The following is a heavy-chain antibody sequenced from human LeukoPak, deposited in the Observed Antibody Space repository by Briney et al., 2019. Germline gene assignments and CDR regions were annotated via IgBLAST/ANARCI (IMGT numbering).Heavy chain of an antibody. CDR1: GFTVSSNY. D-gene: IGHD3-3*01. CDR3: AKIASTNRYYDFWSGFPNYFDY. Sequence: GRSLRLSCAASGFTVSSNYMSWVRQAPGKGLEWVSVIYSGGSTYYADSVKGRFTISRDNSKNTLYLQMNSLRAEDTAVYYCAKIASTNRYYDFWSGFPNYFDYWGQGTLVTVSS. CDR2: IYSGGST. V-gene: IGHV3-66*01. J-gene: IGHJ4*02.